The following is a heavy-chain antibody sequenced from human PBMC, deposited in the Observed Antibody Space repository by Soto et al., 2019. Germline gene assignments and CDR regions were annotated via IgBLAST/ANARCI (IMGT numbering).Heavy chain of an antibody. CDR2: INPSGGST. V-gene: IGHV1-46*03. D-gene: IGHD4-4*01. Sequence: ASVKVSCKASRYTFTCYYMHWVRQAPGQGLEWMGIINPSGGSTSYAQKFQGRVTMTRDTSTRTVYMELSSLRSEDTAVYYCARDRHSNSYFFDYWGQGTLVTVSS. J-gene: IGHJ4*02. CDR3: ARDRHSNSYFFDY. CDR1: RYTFTCYY.